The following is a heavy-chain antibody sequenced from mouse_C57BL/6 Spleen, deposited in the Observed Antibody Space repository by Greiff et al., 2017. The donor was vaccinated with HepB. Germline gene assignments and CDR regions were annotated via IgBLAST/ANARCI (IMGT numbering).Heavy chain of an antibody. CDR1: GFSLTSYG. CDR2: IWSGGST. CDR3: ARMREDHDPFAMDY. J-gene: IGHJ4*01. Sequence: VQLVESGPGLVQPSQSLSITCTVSGFSLTSYGVHWVRQSPGKGLEWLGVIWSGGSTDYNAAFISRLSISKDNSKSQVFFKMNSLQADDTAIYYCARMREDHDPFAMDYWGQGTSVTVSS. D-gene: IGHD2-4*01. V-gene: IGHV2-2*01.